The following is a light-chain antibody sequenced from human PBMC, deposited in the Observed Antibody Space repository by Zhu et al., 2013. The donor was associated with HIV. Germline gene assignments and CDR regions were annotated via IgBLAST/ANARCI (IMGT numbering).Light chain of an antibody. CDR1: RAGYD. Sequence: QSVLTQPPSVSGAPGQRVTISCTGSRAGYDVHWYQQLPGTAPKLLIYGNSNRPSGVPDRFSGSKSGTSASLAITGLRSEDEADYYCCSYAGSSVVLFGGGTKLTVL. CDR2: GNS. CDR3: CSYAGSSVVL. J-gene: IGLJ2*01. V-gene: IGLV1-40*01.